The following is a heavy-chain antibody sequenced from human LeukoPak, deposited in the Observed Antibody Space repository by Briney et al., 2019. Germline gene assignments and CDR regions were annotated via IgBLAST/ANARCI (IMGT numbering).Heavy chain of an antibody. CDR3: AGDQGAIDVLMVYASFDY. D-gene: IGHD2-8*01. Sequence: GASVKVSCKASGYTFTSYGISWVRQAPGQGLEWMGWISAYNGNTNYAQKLQGRVTMTTDTSTSTAYMELRSLRSDDTAVYYCAGDQGAIDVLMVYASFDYWGQGTLVTVSS. CDR1: GYTFTSYG. CDR2: ISAYNGNT. V-gene: IGHV1-18*01. J-gene: IGHJ4*02.